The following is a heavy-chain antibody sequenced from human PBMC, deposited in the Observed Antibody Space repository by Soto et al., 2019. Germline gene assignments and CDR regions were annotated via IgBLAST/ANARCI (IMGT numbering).Heavy chain of an antibody. V-gene: IGHV3-23*01. CDR1: GFTFSSYA. Sequence: EVQLLESGGGLVQPGGSLRLSCAASGFTFSSYAMSWVRQAPGKGLEWVSVISGSGGSTYYADSVKGRFTISRDNSKNTLYLQMNSLRAEDTAVYYCAKWSIVVVPAAGDFDYWGQETLVTVSS. CDR3: AKWSIVVVPAAGDFDY. J-gene: IGHJ4*02. CDR2: ISGSGGST. D-gene: IGHD2-2*01.